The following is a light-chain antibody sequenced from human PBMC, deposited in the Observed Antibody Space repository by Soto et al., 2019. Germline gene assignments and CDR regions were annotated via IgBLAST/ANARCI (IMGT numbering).Light chain of an antibody. J-gene: IGKJ2*01. Sequence: EIVMTQSQATLSVSPGERATLSCRASQSVSRNLAWYQQKPGQPPRLLIYDASTRATGVPARFGGSGSGTEVTLTISGLQSEDFAVYYCQQYGEWPPDTFGQGTKVEI. CDR2: DAS. CDR3: QQYGEWPPDT. V-gene: IGKV3-15*01. CDR1: QSVSRN.